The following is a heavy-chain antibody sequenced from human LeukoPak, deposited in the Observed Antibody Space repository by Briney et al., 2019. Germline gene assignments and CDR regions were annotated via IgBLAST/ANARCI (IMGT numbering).Heavy chain of an antibody. CDR2: ISAYNGNT. Sequence: GASVKVSCKASGYTFTSYGISWVRQAPGQGLEWMGWISAYNGNTNYAQKLQGRVTMTTDTSTSTAYMELRSLRSDDTAVYYCARGGVRGYSSSWRNWFDPWGQGTLVTVSS. CDR1: GYTFTSYG. V-gene: IGHV1-18*01. D-gene: IGHD6-13*01. CDR3: ARGGVRGYSSSWRNWFDP. J-gene: IGHJ5*02.